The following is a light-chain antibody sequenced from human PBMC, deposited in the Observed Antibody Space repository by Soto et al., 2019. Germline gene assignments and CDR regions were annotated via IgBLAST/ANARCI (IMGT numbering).Light chain of an antibody. Sequence: VVAKSRGNVRLSGGERGTRCCRASQSVGSIYLAWYQQKPGQAPRLLIYGTSSRATGIPDRFSGSGSGTNFSLTISRLEPEDFAVYYCQQSGSSPITFAQGTRLEIK. V-gene: IGKV3-20*01. CDR3: QQSGSSPIT. CDR2: GTS. J-gene: IGKJ5*01. CDR1: QSVGSIY.